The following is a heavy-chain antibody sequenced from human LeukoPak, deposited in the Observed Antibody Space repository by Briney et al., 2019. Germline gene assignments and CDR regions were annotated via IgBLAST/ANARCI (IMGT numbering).Heavy chain of an antibody. CDR2: ISYDGSNK. CDR3: ARDVTKRGYGDLDY. V-gene: IGHV3-30*01. CDR1: GFTFSSYA. J-gene: IGHJ4*02. Sequence: PGRSLRLSCAASGFTFSSYAMHWVRQAPGKGLEWVAVISYDGSNKYYADSVKGRFTISRDNSKNTLYLQMNSLRAEDTAVYYCARDVTKRGYGDLDYWGQGTLVTVSS. D-gene: IGHD4-17*01.